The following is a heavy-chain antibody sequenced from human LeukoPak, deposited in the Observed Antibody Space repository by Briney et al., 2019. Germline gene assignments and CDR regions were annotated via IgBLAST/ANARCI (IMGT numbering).Heavy chain of an antibody. CDR3: AKDSGPIVGATSDFDY. Sequence: GGSLRLSCTASGFSFSTYWMTWVRQVPGKGLEWVASIKEDGSDKKYVDSVKGRFTISRDNAGNSLYLQMNSLRAEDTALYYCAKDSGPIVGATSDFDYWGQGTLVTVSS. V-gene: IGHV3-7*03. CDR2: IKEDGSDK. D-gene: IGHD1-26*01. CDR1: GFSFSTYW. J-gene: IGHJ4*02.